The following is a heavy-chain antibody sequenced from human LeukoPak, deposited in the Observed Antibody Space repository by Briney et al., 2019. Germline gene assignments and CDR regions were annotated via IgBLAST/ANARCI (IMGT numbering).Heavy chain of an antibody. CDR3: ARGGGAFDI. CDR1: GFTFSGYA. D-gene: IGHD3-16*01. Sequence: GGSLRLSCAASGFTFSGYAMNWVRQAPGKWLEWVAYISSSSGTIYYTDSVKGRFTISRDNAKNSVFLQMSSLSGGDTAIYYCARGGGAFDIWGQGTMVTVSS. J-gene: IGHJ3*02. V-gene: IGHV3-48*01. CDR2: ISSSSGTI.